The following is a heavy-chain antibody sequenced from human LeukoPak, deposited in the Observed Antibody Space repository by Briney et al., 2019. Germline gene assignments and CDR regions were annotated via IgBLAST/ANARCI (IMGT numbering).Heavy chain of an antibody. V-gene: IGHV3-7*01. J-gene: IGHJ6*02. CDR1: GFTFSSYW. CDR3: ARRGMYSSSSWLGDYYYYGMDV. D-gene: IGHD6-13*01. Sequence: TGGSPRLSCAASGFTFSSYWMTWVRQAPGKGLEWVANIKEDGGEGYYVDSVKGRFTVSRDNAKNSLYLQLTSLRAEDTAVYYCARRGMYSSSSWLGDYYYYGMDVWGQGTTVTVSS. CDR2: IKEDGGEG.